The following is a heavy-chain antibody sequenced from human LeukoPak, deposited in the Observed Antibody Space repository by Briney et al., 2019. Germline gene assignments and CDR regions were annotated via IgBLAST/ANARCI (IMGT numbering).Heavy chain of an antibody. V-gene: IGHV3-21*01. CDR2: ISSSSSYI. CDR3: ARDLVGSVTMIVDDY. J-gene: IGHJ4*02. Sequence: GGSLRLSCAASGFTFSSYSMNWVRQAPGKGLEWVSSISSSSSYIYYADSVKGRFTISRDNAKNSLYLQMNSLRAEDTAVYYCARDLVGSVTMIVDDYWGQGTLVTVSS. D-gene: IGHD3-22*01. CDR1: GFTFSSYS.